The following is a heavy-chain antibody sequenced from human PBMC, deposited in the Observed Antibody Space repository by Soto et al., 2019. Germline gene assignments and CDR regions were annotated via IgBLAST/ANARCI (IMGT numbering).Heavy chain of an antibody. Sequence: QVQLVQSGAEVKKPGSSVKVSCKASGGTFSSYAISWVRQAPGQGLEWMGGISPIFGTANYAQQFHGRVTIPAADNTRQADMKVSSMRSEDTAVYYCARVYCISTSCYGYYGMDVWGQGTTVTVSS. D-gene: IGHD2-2*01. CDR1: GGTFSSYA. CDR2: ISPIFGTA. CDR3: ARVYCISTSCYGYYGMDV. J-gene: IGHJ6*02. V-gene: IGHV1-69*12.